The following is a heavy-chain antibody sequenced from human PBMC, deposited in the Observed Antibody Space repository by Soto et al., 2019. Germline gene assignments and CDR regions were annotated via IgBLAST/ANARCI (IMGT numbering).Heavy chain of an antibody. D-gene: IGHD3-10*01. Sequence: ASMKVSWKASGGTFSSHAISWVRQAPGQGLEWMGGIIPIFGTANYAQKFQGRVTITADESTSTAYMELSSLRSEDTAVYYCARHIREKALDICGQGTLVTVSS. CDR3: ARHIREKALDI. CDR2: IIPIFGTA. J-gene: IGHJ4*02. CDR1: GGTFSSHA. V-gene: IGHV1-69*13.